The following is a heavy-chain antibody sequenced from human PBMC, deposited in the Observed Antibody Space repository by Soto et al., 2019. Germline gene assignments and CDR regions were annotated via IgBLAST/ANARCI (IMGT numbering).Heavy chain of an antibody. D-gene: IGHD3-10*01. CDR2: IKQDGSEK. Sequence: PGGSLRLSCAASGFTFSSYWMSWVRQAPGKGLEWVANIKQDGSEKYYVDSVKGRFTISRDNAKNSLYLQMNSLRAEDTAVYYCARVGSGWYAYYYYMDVWGKGTTVTVSS. J-gene: IGHJ6*03. CDR1: GFTFSSYW. CDR3: ARVGSGWYAYYYYMDV. V-gene: IGHV3-7*01.